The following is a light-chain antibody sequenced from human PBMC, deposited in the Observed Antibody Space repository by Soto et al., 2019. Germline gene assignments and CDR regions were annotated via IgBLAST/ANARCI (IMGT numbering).Light chain of an antibody. J-gene: IGKJ1*01. CDR2: RAS. Sequence: DIQMTQSPSTLSASVGDSVTITCRASQSISSWLAWYQQKPGKAPTLLIYRASSLEGGVPSRFSGSGSGTEFSLTISSLQPDDFATYYCQQYHSYTWTFGQGTKVEVK. CDR3: QQYHSYTWT. CDR1: QSISSW. V-gene: IGKV1-5*03.